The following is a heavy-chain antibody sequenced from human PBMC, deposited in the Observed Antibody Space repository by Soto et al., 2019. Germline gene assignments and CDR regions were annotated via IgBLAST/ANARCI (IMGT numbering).Heavy chain of an antibody. CDR1: GGSISSSSYY. CDR2: IYYSGST. CDR3: ARRVVRSGSYSLLDY. J-gene: IGHJ4*02. V-gene: IGHV4-39*01. Sequence: SETLSLTCTVSGGSISSSSYYWGWIRQPPGKGLEWIGSIYYSGSTYYNPSLKSRVTISVDTSKNQFSLKLSSVTAADTAVYYCARRVVRSGSYSLLDYWGQGTLVTVSS. D-gene: IGHD3-10*01.